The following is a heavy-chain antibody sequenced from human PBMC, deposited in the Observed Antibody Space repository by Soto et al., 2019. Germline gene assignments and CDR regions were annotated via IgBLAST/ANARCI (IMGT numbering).Heavy chain of an antibody. CDR2: IGRKTDNYAT. Sequence: EVQLVESGGGLVQPGGSLRLSCAASGFTFSDSLIHWVRQASGKGLEWVGRIGRKTDNYATSYGASVRGRFTISRDDSKYTADLQMSSLKTDDTAVYYCTREYYVSGSYRFDCWGQGTQVTVSS. V-gene: IGHV3-73*02. CDR3: TREYYVSGSYRFDC. D-gene: IGHD3-10*01. CDR1: GFTFSDSL. J-gene: IGHJ4*02.